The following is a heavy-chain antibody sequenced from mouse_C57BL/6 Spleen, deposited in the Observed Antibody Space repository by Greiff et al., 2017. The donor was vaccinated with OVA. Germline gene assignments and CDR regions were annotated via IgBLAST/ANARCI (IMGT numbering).Heavy chain of an antibody. J-gene: IGHJ3*01. V-gene: IGHV14-4*01. Sequence: VQLQQSWAELVRPGASVKLSCTASGFNIKDDYMHWVKQRPEQGLEWIGWIDPENGDTEYASKFQGKATITADTSSNTAYLQLSSLTSEDTAVYYCTSHSNYPAWFAYWGQGTLVTVSA. CDR2: IDPENGDT. CDR3: TSHSNYPAWFAY. CDR1: GFNIKDDY. D-gene: IGHD2-5*01.